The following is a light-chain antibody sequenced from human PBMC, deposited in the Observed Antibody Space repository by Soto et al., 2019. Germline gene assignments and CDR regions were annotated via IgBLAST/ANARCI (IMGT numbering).Light chain of an antibody. Sequence: EIVLTQSPATLSLSPGNRATLSCRASESVSRYLAWYQQKPGQAPRLLIYDASNRATVIPARFSGSGSGTDFTLTITSLEPEDFAVYYCQQRSNWPSTFGGGTKVEIK. CDR3: QQRSNWPST. CDR2: DAS. CDR1: ESVSRY. J-gene: IGKJ4*01. V-gene: IGKV3-11*01.